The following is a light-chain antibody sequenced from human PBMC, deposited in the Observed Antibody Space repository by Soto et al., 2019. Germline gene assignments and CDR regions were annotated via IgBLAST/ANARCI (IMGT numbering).Light chain of an antibody. CDR3: SSYASTSTLVV. J-gene: IGLJ2*01. CDR2: DVS. Sequence: QSVLTQPASVSGSPGQSITISCTGTSSDVGTYNYVSWYQQHPGKAPKLIIYDVSTRPSGLSNRFSGSKSGNTASLTISGLQAEDEADYFCSSYASTSTLVVFGGGTQLT. CDR1: SSDVGTYNY. V-gene: IGLV2-14*01.